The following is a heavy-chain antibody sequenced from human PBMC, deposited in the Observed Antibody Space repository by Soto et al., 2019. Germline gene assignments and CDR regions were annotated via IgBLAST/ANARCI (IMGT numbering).Heavy chain of an antibody. J-gene: IGHJ6*02. V-gene: IGHV3-33*01. CDR2: IWYDGSNK. CDR3: TRDSSGSYQSYYYYGMYV. CDR1: GFTFSSYG. Sequence: GGSLRLSCAASGFTFSSYGMHWVRQAPGKGLEWVAVIWYDGSNKYYADSVKGRFTISRDNSKNTLYLQMNSLRAEDTAVYYCTRDSSGSYQSYYYYGMYVWGQGTTVTVSS. D-gene: IGHD1-26*01.